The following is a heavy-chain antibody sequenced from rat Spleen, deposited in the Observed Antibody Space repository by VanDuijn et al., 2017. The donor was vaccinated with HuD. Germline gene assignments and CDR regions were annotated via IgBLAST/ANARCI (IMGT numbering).Heavy chain of an antibody. Sequence: EVQLVETGGGLVQPGRSLKLSCVASGFTFSSYWMYWVRQAPGKGLEWVSSINPDGGRTYYPDSVKGRFTISRDNAENTVYLQMNSLRFEDTATYYCAVSGYGYWGQGIMVIVSS. J-gene: IGHJ2*01. CDR2: INPDGGRT. D-gene: IGHD4-3*01. V-gene: IGHV5-58*01. CDR1: GFTFSSYW. CDR3: AVSGYGY.